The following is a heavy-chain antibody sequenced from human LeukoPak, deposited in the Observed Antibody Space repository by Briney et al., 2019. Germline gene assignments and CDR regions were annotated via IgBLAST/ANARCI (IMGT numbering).Heavy chain of an antibody. D-gene: IGHD3-22*01. V-gene: IGHV4-39*02. CDR2: LSYSENT. CDR3: AVALITVTGPSTFAV. CDR1: GDSISTDDFH. J-gene: IGHJ3*01. Sequence: SETLSLTCTVSGDSISTDDFHWGWIRQPPGRGLEWIGSLSYSENTFQNPSLKSRVTVSVAASKSPLSLRLGSVTAADTAVYYCAVALITVTGPSTFAVWGQGTVVTVSS.